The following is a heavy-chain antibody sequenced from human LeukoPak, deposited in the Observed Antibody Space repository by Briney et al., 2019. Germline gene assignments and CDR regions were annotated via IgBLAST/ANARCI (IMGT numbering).Heavy chain of an antibody. CDR2: IKQDGSEK. CDR3: ARCRDGYNYYFDY. V-gene: IGHV3-7*01. CDR1: GFTFSSYW. D-gene: IGHD5-24*01. J-gene: IGHJ4*02. Sequence: GGSLRLSCAASGFTFSSYWKSWVRQAPGKGLEWVANIKQDGSEKYYVDSVKGRFTISRDNAKNSLYLQMNSLRAEDTAVYYCARCRDGYNYYFDYWGQGTLVTVSS.